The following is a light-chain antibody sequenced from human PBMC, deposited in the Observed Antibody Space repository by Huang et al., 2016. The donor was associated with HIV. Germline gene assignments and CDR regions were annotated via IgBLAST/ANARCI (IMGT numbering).Light chain of an antibody. V-gene: IGKV3-11*01. J-gene: IGKJ4*01. CDR1: QSVGSY. Sequence: EVMLTQSPSILSLSLGGTVTISCKASQSVGSYVAWYQQRPGQSPRLLLYDASNRAAGIPTRFSGSGSGTDCTLTISGLESGDLGVFYCQQRSTWPLTFGGGTKVA. CDR3: QQRSTWPLT. CDR2: DAS.